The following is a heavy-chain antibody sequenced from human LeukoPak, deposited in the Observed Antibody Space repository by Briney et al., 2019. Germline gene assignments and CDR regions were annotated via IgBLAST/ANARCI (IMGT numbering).Heavy chain of an antibody. Sequence: PGGSLRLSCAASGFTFSSFWMTGGRQAPGKGLEGVANIKQDGSEKYYVDSVKGRFTISRDNAKNSLYLQMNSLRAEDTAVYYCARHYCSGGSCHFDYWGQGTLVTVSS. CDR3: ARHYCSGGSCHFDY. D-gene: IGHD2-15*01. CDR1: GFTFSSFW. CDR2: IKQDGSEK. J-gene: IGHJ4*02. V-gene: IGHV3-7*01.